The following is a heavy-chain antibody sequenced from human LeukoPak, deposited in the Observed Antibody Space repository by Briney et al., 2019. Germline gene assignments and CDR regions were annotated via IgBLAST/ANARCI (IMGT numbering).Heavy chain of an antibody. CDR2: ISSSSSTI. CDR3: AKESSIAARLVPYNWFDP. Sequence: PGGSLRLSCAASGFAFSSYAMHWVRQAPGKGLEWVSYISSSSSTIYYADSVKGRFTISRDNAKNSLYLQMNSLRAEDTAVYYCAKESSIAARLVPYNWFDPWGQGTLVTVSS. J-gene: IGHJ5*02. CDR1: GFAFSSYA. V-gene: IGHV3-48*01. D-gene: IGHD6-6*01.